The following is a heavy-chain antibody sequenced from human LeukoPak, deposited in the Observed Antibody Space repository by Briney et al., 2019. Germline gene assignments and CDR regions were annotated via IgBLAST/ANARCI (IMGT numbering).Heavy chain of an antibody. D-gene: IGHD2-15*01. Sequence: GGSLRLSCAASGFTFSSYGMHWVRQAPGKGLEWVAVISYDGSNKYYADSVKGRFTISRDNSKNTLYLQVNGLRAEDTAIYYCANYCSGGSCSTSFYYYGLDVWGQGTTVTVSS. CDR1: GFTFSSYG. CDR3: ANYCSGGSCSTSFYYYGLDV. CDR2: ISYDGSNK. V-gene: IGHV3-30*18. J-gene: IGHJ6*02.